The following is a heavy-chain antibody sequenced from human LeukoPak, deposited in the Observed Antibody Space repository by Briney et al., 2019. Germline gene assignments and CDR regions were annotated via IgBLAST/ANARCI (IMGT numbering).Heavy chain of an antibody. V-gene: IGHV4-4*07. J-gene: IGHJ4*02. CDR2: IYTSGST. CDR3: ARGNENYDILTGYYAVGEYFDY. D-gene: IGHD3-9*01. CDR1: GGSISSYY. Sequence: SETLSLTCTASGGSISSYYWSWIRQPAGKGLEWIGRIYTSGSTNYNPSLKSRVTISVDTSKNQFSLKLSSVTAADTAVYYCARGNENYDILTGYYAVGEYFDYWGQGTLVTVSS.